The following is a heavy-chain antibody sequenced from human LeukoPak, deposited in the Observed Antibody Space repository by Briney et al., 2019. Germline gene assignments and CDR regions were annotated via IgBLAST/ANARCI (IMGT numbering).Heavy chain of an antibody. D-gene: IGHD2-21*01. CDR2: ISPIFGTA. Sequence: ASVKVSCKASGGTFSSYAISWVRQAPGQGLEWMGGISPIFGTANYAQKFQGRGTITADDSTSTDYMELSSLRSEDTAVYYCARAREVRLMVVIALDYWGQGTLVPVSS. J-gene: IGHJ4*02. V-gene: IGHV1-69*01. CDR1: GGTFSSYA. CDR3: ARAREVRLMVVIALDY.